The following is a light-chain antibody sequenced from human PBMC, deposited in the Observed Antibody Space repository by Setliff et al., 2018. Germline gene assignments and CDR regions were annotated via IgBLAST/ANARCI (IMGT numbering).Light chain of an antibody. CDR3: CSYAGSYTSLYV. CDR2: DVS. V-gene: IGLV2-11*01. Sequence: ALTQPPSASGSPGQSVTISCTGTSSDVGGYNYVSWYQQHPGKAPKLVIYDVSKRPSGVPDRFSGSKSGNTASLTISGLQAEDEADYYCCSYAGSYTSLYVFGTGTKVTVL. J-gene: IGLJ1*01. CDR1: SSDVGGYNY.